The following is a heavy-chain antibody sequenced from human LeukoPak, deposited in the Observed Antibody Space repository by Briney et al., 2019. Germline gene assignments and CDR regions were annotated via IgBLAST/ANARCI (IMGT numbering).Heavy chain of an antibody. V-gene: IGHV1-18*04. J-gene: IGHJ4*02. CDR2: IGAYNGDT. D-gene: IGHD2-15*01. CDR1: GYTFTSFG. Sequence: GPPVKLFYNPSGYTFTSFGISWVRQAPGQALEWMGWIGAYNGDTNYAQKFQGRVTMTTDTSTSTAYMDLRSLRSDDTAVYYCTRDHCRGDNCPSFDYWGQGTLVTVSS. CDR3: TRDHCRGDNCPSFDY.